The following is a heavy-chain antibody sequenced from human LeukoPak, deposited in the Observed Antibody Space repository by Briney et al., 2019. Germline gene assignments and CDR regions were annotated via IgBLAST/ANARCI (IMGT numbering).Heavy chain of an antibody. D-gene: IGHD2/OR15-2a*01. CDR1: GFTFSRNS. CDR3: AKGLYGSTGPSDY. Sequence: GGSLRLSCAVSGFTFSRNSMNWVRQAPGKGLEWVSPISTSSSYIYYADSVKGRFTISRDNAKNSLYLQMNSLRAEDTALYYCAKGLYGSTGPSDYWGQGTLVTVSS. V-gene: IGHV3-21*04. J-gene: IGHJ4*02. CDR2: ISTSSSYI.